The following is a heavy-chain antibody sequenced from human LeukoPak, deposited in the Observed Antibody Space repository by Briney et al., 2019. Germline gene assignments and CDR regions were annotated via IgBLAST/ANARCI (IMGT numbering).Heavy chain of an antibody. CDR1: GFTFSSYA. D-gene: IGHD4-11*01. V-gene: IGHV3-30*01. J-gene: IGHJ6*03. CDR2: ISYDGSNK. Sequence: GGSLRLSCAASGFTFSSYAMHWVRQAPGKGLEWVAVISYDGSNKYYADSVKGRFTISRDNSKNTLYLQMNSLRAEDTAVYYCAREIYSNYGCYYYYMDVWGKGTTVTVSS. CDR3: AREIYSNYGCYYYYMDV.